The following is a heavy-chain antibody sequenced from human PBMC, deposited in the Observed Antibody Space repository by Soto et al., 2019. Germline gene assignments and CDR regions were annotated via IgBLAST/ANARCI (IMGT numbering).Heavy chain of an antibody. Sequence: EVQLLESGGGLVQPGGSLRLPCAASGFTFSSYAMSWVRQAPGKGLEWVSGIGVSGASTYYADSVKGRFTISRDNSKNTLYLQMNSLRAEDTAVYYCARPGGGSGWCFLYWGQGTLVTVSS. CDR2: IGVSGAST. V-gene: IGHV3-23*01. CDR3: ARPGGGSGWCFLY. D-gene: IGHD6-19*01. CDR1: GFTFSSYA. J-gene: IGHJ4*02.